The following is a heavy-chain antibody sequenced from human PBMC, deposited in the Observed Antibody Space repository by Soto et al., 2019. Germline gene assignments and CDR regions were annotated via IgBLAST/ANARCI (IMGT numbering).Heavy chain of an antibody. J-gene: IGHJ6*02. Sequence: GGPLRVSWGASGCTISSYGMRGVRQKTGKGLEWVAVISYDGSNKYYADSVKGRFTISRDNSKNTLYLQMNSLRAEDTAVYYCARERTPILWFGAFLRDGMGVSGQRPTVTVSS. V-gene: IGHV3-30-3*01. CDR3: ARERTPILWFGAFLRDGMGV. CDR2: ISYDGSNK. D-gene: IGHD3-10*01. CDR1: GCTISSYG.